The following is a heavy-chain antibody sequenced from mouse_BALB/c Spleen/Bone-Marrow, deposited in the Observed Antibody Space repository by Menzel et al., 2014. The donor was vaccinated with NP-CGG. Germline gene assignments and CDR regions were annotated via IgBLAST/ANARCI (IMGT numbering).Heavy chain of an antibody. D-gene: IGHD2-1*01. Sequence: VLGVESGPGLVAPSQSLSITCTVSGFSLSRYSVHWVRQPPGKGLEWLGMIWGGGSTDYNSALKSRLSISKDNSKSQVFLKMNSLQTDDTAMYYCARNPPYGNYDDYYAMDYWGQGPSVTVSS. J-gene: IGHJ4*01. CDR2: IWGGGST. CDR3: ARNPPYGNYDDYYAMDY. CDR1: GFSLSRYS. V-gene: IGHV2-6-4*01.